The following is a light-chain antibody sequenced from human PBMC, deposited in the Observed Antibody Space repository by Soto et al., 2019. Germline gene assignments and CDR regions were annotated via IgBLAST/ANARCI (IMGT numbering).Light chain of an antibody. V-gene: IGLV1-51*02. CDR2: END. J-gene: IGLJ1*01. CDR3: GTWDSSLSIFV. Sequence: SALKQPPSGYAVQGQKGTMSCSGGSSNIGNYYVSWHQQLPGTAPKLLIYENDKRPSGIPDRFSGSKSGTSATLGITGLQTGDEADYYCGTWDSSLSIFVFGTGTKVTVL. CDR1: SSNIGNYY.